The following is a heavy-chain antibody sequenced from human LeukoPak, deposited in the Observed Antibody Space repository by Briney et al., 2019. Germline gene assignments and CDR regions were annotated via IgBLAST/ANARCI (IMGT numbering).Heavy chain of an antibody. D-gene: IGHD6-19*01. CDR1: GGSIGSNY. J-gene: IGHJ4*02. Sequence: SETLSLTCTVSGGSIGSNYWTWIRQPPGKGLGYIGYIYYTGGTNYNPSLKSRVTISVDTSKNQFSLKLTSVTAADTAVYFCAKYGNSGWVIDNWGQGTLVTVSS. V-gene: IGHV4-59*08. CDR2: IYYTGGT. CDR3: AKYGNSGWVIDN.